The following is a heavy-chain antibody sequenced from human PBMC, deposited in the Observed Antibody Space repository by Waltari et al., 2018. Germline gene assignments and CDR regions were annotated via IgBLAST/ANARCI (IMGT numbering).Heavy chain of an antibody. D-gene: IGHD3-22*01. Sequence: QVQLVQSGAEVKKPGSSVKVSCKASGGTFSSYAISWVRQAPGQGLEWMGGIIPILGIANSAQKFQGRVTITADKSTSTAYMELSSLRSEDTAVYYCARDDSISYYMDVWGKGTTVTVSS. J-gene: IGHJ6*03. V-gene: IGHV1-69*10. CDR2: IIPILGIA. CDR1: GGTFSSYA. CDR3: ARDDSISYYMDV.